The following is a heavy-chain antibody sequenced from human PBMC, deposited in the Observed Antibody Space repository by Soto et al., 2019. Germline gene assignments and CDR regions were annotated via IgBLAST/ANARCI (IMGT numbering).Heavy chain of an antibody. Sequence: SETLSLTCTVSGGSLSGYYWSWIRKPPGKGLEWIGDFYSSGSPHHNPSLKNRVSISEDRSKNEFSLKLSSVTAADTAIYYCAREFYYDSSGIGFDSWGQGTLVTVS. V-gene: IGHV4-59*01. CDR2: FYSSGSP. CDR3: AREFYYDSSGIGFDS. J-gene: IGHJ4*02. D-gene: IGHD3-22*01. CDR1: GGSLSGYY.